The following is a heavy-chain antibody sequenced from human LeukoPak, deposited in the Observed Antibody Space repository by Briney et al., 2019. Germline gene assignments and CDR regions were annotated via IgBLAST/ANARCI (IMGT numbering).Heavy chain of an antibody. V-gene: IGHV3-20*04. D-gene: IGHD3-9*01. CDR3: ARGHLYYDILTGFSD. CDR2: INWNGGST. Sequence: GGSLRLSCAASGFTFDDYGMSWVRQAPGKGLDWVSGINWNGGSTGYADSVKGRFTISRDNAKNSLYLQMNSLRTEDTALYYCARGHLYYDILTGFSDWGQGTLVTVSS. CDR1: GFTFDDYG. J-gene: IGHJ4*02.